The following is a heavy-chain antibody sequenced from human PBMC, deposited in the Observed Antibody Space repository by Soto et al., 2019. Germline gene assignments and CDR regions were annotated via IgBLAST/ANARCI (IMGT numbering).Heavy chain of an antibody. D-gene: IGHD3-3*01. CDR3: ARGAGHYDFWGAYYPRNYYYGMDV. J-gene: IGHJ6*02. CDR2: INHSGST. CDR1: RRSSTAYC. V-gene: IGHV4-34*01. Sequence: PPQTLALAWLFDRRSSTAYCWSWIRPPARNGLELIGEINHSGSTNYNTSLKSRVTISVDTSKNQFSLKLSSVTAADTAVYYCARGAGHYDFWGAYYPRNYYYGMDVWGQGTTVTVSS.